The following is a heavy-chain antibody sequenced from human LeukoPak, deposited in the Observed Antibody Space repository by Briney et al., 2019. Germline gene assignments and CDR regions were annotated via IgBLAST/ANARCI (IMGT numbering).Heavy chain of an antibody. Sequence: PGGSLRLSCAASGFTFSSYSMNWVRQAPGKGLEWVSSISSSSSYKYYADSGKGRFTISRDNAKNSLYLQMNSLRAEDTAVYYCARRYSSGWYSVWGQGTLVTVSS. D-gene: IGHD6-19*01. CDR3: ARRYSSGWYSV. CDR2: ISSSSSYK. CDR1: GFTFSSYS. J-gene: IGHJ4*02. V-gene: IGHV3-21*01.